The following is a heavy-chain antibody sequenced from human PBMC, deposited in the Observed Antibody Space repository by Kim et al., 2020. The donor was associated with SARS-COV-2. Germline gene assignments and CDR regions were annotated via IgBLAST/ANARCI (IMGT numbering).Heavy chain of an antibody. Sequence: ASVKVSCKASGYTFTSYTINWVRQAPGQGLEWMGRINTNSGTPTYAQGFIGRFVFSLDTSVSTAYLQISSLKADDTAVYYCARDQSSSPDYWGQGTLVTV. CDR2: INTNSGTP. V-gene: IGHV7-4-1*02. CDR1: GYTFTSYT. J-gene: IGHJ4*02. CDR3: ARDQSSSPDY. D-gene: IGHD6-13*01.